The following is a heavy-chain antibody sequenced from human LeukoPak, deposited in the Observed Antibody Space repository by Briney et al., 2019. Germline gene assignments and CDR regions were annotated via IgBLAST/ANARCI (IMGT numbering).Heavy chain of an antibody. CDR1: GGTFNSYA. Sequence: SVKVSCKASGGTFNSYAISWVRQAPGQGLEWMGGIIPIFGTTNYARKFRGRVTLTADKSTRTAYMELSSLRSEDTAVYYCARDERYDSSGYPFDYWGQGSLVTVSS. CDR3: ARDERYDSSGYPFDY. J-gene: IGHJ4*02. D-gene: IGHD3-22*01. CDR2: IIPIFGTT. V-gene: IGHV1-69*06.